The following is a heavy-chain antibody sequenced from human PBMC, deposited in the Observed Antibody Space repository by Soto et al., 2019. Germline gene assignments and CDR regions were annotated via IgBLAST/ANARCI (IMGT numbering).Heavy chain of an antibody. D-gene: IGHD2-15*01. CDR1: GGSISSSSYY. J-gene: IGHJ5*02. CDR3: ASPYCSGGSCYIDP. CDR2: IYYSGST. Sequence: LSLTFTVSGGSISSSSYYWGWIRQPPGKGLEWTGRIYYSGSTYYNPSLKSRLPISVDTSKNQFSLKLSSVTAADTAVYYCASPYCSGGSCYIDPWGQGTLVTVSS. V-gene: IGHV4-39*01.